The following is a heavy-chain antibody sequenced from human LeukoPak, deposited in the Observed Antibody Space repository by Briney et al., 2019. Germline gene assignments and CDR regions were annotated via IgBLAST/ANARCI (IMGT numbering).Heavy chain of an antibody. CDR2: IYYSGST. J-gene: IGHJ4*02. V-gene: IGHV4-31*03. Sequence: SETLSLTCTVSGGSISSGGYYWSWIRQHPGKGLEWIGYIYYSGSTYYNPSLKSRVTISVDTSKNQFSLKLSSVTAADTAVYYCAKGPRESYPYYFDYWGQGTLVTVSS. D-gene: IGHD1-26*01. CDR1: GGSISSGGYY. CDR3: AKGPRESYPYYFDY.